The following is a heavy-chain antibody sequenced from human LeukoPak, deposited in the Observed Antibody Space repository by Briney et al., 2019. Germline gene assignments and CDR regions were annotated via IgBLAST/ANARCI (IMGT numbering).Heavy chain of an antibody. Sequence: PGGSLRLSWAASGFTFSSYGRHWVRQAPGKGREWVAFIRHDGSNKYYADSVKGRFTISRDNFKNTLYLQMNSLRAEDTAVYYCAKDLGIAVAGTWGPNDYWGQGTLVTVSS. J-gene: IGHJ4*02. V-gene: IGHV3-30*02. D-gene: IGHD6-19*01. CDR2: IRHDGSNK. CDR3: AKDLGIAVAGTWGPNDY. CDR1: GFTFSSYG.